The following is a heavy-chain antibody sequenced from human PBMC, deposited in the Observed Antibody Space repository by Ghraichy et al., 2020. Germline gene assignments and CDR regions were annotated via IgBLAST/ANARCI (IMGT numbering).Heavy chain of an antibody. Sequence: GGSLRLSCAASGFTFSTYSMNWVRQAPGKGLEWVSSISSSSSYIYYADSVKGRFTISRDNAKNSLYLQMNSLRAEDTAVYYCARDPDTNPDQDWFDPWGQGTLVTVSS. CDR3: ARDPDTNPDQDWFDP. D-gene: IGHD1-14*01. CDR2: ISSSSSYI. V-gene: IGHV3-21*01. J-gene: IGHJ5*02. CDR1: GFTFSTYS.